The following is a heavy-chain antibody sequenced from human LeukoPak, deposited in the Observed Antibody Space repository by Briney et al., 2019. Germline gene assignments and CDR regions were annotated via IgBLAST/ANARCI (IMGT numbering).Heavy chain of an antibody. CDR3: ATTEAYSNYRYPYFDY. D-gene: IGHD4-11*01. CDR2: IYYNGNT. Sequence: SETLSLTCTVSGGSISSTSYYWGWIRQPPGKGLEWIGTIYYNGNTYYNPSLKSRVTISVDTSKNQFSLKLSSVTAADTAVYNCATTEAYSNYRYPYFDYWGQGTLVTVSS. V-gene: IGHV4-39*01. J-gene: IGHJ4*02. CDR1: GGSISSTSYY.